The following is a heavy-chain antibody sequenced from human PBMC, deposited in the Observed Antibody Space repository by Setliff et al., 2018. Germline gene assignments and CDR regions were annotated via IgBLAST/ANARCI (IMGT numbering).Heavy chain of an antibody. CDR2: INPNDGYT. J-gene: IGHJ4*02. D-gene: IGHD2-15*01. CDR1: GHSLTSNH. CDR3: IVNMVRPVTGLDS. Sequence: ASVTVSCKASGHSLTSNHFHWGRQAPGKGLEWMGTINPNDGYTIYAPAFQGRVAMTTDTSTGTAYMELSGLTSADTAIYYCIVNMVRPVTGLDSWGPGTLVT. V-gene: IGHV1-46*01.